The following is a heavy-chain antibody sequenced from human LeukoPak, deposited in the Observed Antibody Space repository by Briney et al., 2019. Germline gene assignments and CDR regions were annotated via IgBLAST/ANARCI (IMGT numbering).Heavy chain of an antibody. CDR2: ISAYNGNT. D-gene: IGHD3-16*02. J-gene: IGHJ4*02. CDR3: ARSQYDYIWGNYRNPDY. V-gene: IGHV1-18*01. CDR1: GYTFTRYG. Sequence: ASVKVSCKASGYTFTRYGITWVRQAPRQGLEWMGWISAYNGNTNYAQKVQGRVTMTTDTSTSTAYMELRSLRSDDTAVYYCARSQYDYIWGNYRNPDYRGQGTLVTVSS.